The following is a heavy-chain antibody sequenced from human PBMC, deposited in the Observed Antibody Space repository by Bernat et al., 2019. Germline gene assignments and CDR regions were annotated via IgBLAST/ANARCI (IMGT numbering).Heavy chain of an antibody. V-gene: IGHV7-4-1*02. CDR1: GYTFTSYA. CDR2: ININTGNP. D-gene: IGHD2-2*02. CDR3: AVQDIVVVPAAIEYNWFDP. J-gene: IGHJ5*02. Sequence: QVQLVQSGSELKKPGASVKVSCKASGYTFTSYAMNWVRQAPGQGLEWMGWININTGNPTYAQGFTGRFVFSLDTSVSTAYLQISSLKAEDTAEYYCAVQDIVVVPAAIEYNWFDPWGQGSLFTVS.